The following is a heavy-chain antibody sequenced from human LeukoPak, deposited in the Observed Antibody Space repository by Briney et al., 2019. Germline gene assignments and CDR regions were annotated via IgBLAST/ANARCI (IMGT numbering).Heavy chain of an antibody. Sequence: ASVEVSCKASGYTFTSYGIRWVRQAPGQGLEWMGWISAYNGNTNYAQKLQGRVTMTTDTSTSTAYMELRSLRSDDTAVYYCVRGVRGITFGGVIVPPDYWGQGTLVTVSS. CDR3: VRGVRGITFGGVIVPPDY. D-gene: IGHD3-16*02. V-gene: IGHV1-18*01. CDR1: GYTFTSYG. CDR2: ISAYNGNT. J-gene: IGHJ4*02.